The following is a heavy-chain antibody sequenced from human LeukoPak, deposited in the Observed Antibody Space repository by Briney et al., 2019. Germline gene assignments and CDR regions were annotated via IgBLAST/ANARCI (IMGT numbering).Heavy chain of an antibody. CDR3: ARVPAPHYGGNLHWYFDL. Sequence: PSETLSLTCTVSGGSISSGSYYWSWIRQPAGKGLEWIGRIYTSGSTNYNPSLKSRVTISVDTSKNQFSLKLSSVTAADTAVYYCARVPAPHYGGNLHWYFDLWGRGTLVTVSS. J-gene: IGHJ2*01. CDR2: IYTSGST. CDR1: GGSISSGSYY. D-gene: IGHD4-23*01. V-gene: IGHV4-61*02.